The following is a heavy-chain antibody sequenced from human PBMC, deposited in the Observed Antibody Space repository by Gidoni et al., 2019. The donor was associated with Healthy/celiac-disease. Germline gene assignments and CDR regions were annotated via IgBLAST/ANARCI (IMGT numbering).Heavy chain of an antibody. CDR3: TRGGAAAGTYYYYGMDV. CDR2: IRSKAYGGTT. V-gene: IGHV3-49*03. CDR1: GFTFGDYA. Sequence: EVQLVESGGGLVQPGRSLRLSCTVSGFTFGDYAMSWFRQAPGKGLEWVGFIRSKAYGGTTEYAASLKGRFTISRDDSKSIAYLQMNSLKTEDTAVYYCTRGGAAAGTYYYYGMDVWGQGTTVTVSS. J-gene: IGHJ6*02. D-gene: IGHD6-13*01.